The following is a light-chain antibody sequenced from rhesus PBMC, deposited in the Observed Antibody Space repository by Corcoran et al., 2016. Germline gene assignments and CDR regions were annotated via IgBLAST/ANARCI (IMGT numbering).Light chain of an antibody. CDR2: YAS. J-gene: IGKJ2*01. V-gene: IGKV1S14*01. CDR1: QGIKNH. CDR3: QQQDSDPYS. Sequence: DIQMTQSPSSLSASVGDTVTITCRASQGIKNHLAWYQQKPGKVPKPLIYYASNLASGAPSRFSGGGSGTDLTLTISSLQPEDFGTYYCQQQDSDPYSFCQGTKVEIK.